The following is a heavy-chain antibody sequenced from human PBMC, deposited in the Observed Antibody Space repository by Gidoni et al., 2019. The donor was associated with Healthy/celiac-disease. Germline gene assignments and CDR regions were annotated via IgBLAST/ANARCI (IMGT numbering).Heavy chain of an antibody. V-gene: IGHV3-23*01. J-gene: IGHJ4*02. CDR2: ISGSGGST. D-gene: IGHD3-16*01. CDR3: AKVVTYGYSSPYFDY. CDR1: GFSFSSYA. Sequence: EVQLLESGGGLVQPGGSLRLSCAASGFSFSSYAMSWVRQAPGKGLEWVSAISGSGGSTYYADSVKGRFTISRDNSKNTLYLQMNSLRAEDTAVYYCAKVVTYGYSSPYFDYWGQGTLVTVSS.